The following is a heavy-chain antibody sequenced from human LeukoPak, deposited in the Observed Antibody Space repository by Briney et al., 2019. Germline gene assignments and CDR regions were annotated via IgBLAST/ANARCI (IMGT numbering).Heavy chain of an antibody. CDR1: GYTFTSYY. CDR2: INPSGGST. J-gene: IGHJ4*02. Sequence: GAPVKVSCKASGYTFTSYYMHWVRQAPGQGLEWMGIINPSGGSTSYAQKFQGRVTMTRDTSTSTVYMELSSLRSEDTAVYYCARVVVGAYLGYWGQGTLVTVSS. CDR3: ARVVVGAYLGY. D-gene: IGHD1-26*01. V-gene: IGHV1-46*01.